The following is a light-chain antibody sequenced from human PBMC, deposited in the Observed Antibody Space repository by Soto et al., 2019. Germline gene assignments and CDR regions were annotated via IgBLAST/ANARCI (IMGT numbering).Light chain of an antibody. CDR2: KAS. J-gene: IGKJ3*01. V-gene: IGKV1-5*03. CDR3: QHYNSYSEFT. Sequence: DIQMTQSPSTLSASIGDRVTITCRASQSINTWLAWYQQKPGKAPKLLIYKASTLESGVPSRFSGSGSGTEFTLTIGCLQLDDFATYYCQHYNSYSEFTFGPGTKLDIK. CDR1: QSINTW.